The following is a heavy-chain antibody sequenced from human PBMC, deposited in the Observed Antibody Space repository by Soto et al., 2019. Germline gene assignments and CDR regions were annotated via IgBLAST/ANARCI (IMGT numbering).Heavy chain of an antibody. Sequence: EVQLVESGGGLVQPGGSLRLSCVASGFTFSSYSMNWVSQAPGKGLEWVSYISSGSSTIYYADSVKGRFTISRDNARNSLYLQMNILRDEDTAVSYCARVAPHNWFDSWGQGTLVTVSS. CDR2: ISSGSSTI. J-gene: IGHJ5*01. CDR1: GFTFSSYS. D-gene: IGHD3-3*02. CDR3: ARVAPHNWFDS. V-gene: IGHV3-48*02.